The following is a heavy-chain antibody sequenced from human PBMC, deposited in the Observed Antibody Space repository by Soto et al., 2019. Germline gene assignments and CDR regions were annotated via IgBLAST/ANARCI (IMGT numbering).Heavy chain of an antibody. V-gene: IGHV4-4*02. CDR3: ASLGYCSSTRCYRHYYYYGMDV. D-gene: IGHD2-2*02. CDR1: GGSISSSNW. Sequence: PSETLSLTCAVSGGSISSSNWWSWVRQPPGKGLEWIGEIYHSGSTNYNPSLKSRVTISVDKSKNQFSLKLSSVTAADTAVYYCASLGYCSSTRCYRHYYYYGMDVWGQGTTVTVSS. CDR2: IYHSGST. J-gene: IGHJ6*02.